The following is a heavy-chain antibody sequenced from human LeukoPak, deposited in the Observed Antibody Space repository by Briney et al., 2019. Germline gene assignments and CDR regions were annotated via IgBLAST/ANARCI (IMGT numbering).Heavy chain of an antibody. CDR1: GFTFSTYG. V-gene: IGHV3-30*02. CDR2: ARHDATSE. CDR3: AKDGPGHNYIRGFDY. J-gene: IGHJ4*02. Sequence: PGGSLRLSCAASGFTFSTYGIHWVRQAPGKGLEWVAFARHDATSEFYADSVKGRFTISRDQSMNTVYLQMHSLRGEDTAIYYCAKDGPGHNYIRGFDYWGLGTQVIVSS. D-gene: IGHD5-24*01.